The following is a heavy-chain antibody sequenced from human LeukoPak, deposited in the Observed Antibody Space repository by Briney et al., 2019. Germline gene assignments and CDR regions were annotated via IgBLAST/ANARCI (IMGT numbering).Heavy chain of an antibody. CDR2: IYTSGST. Sequence: PSETLSLTCTVSGGSISSYYWSWIRQPAGKGLEWIGRIYTSGSTNYNPSPKSRVIMSVDTSKNQFSLKLSSVTAADTAVYYCARDDLQYGPVGEMDVWGKGTTVTVSS. CDR1: GGSISSYY. D-gene: IGHD4-11*01. J-gene: IGHJ6*04. CDR3: ARDDLQYGPVGEMDV. V-gene: IGHV4-4*07.